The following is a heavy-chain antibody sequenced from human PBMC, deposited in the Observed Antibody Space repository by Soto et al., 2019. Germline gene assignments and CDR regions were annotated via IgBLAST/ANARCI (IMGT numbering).Heavy chain of an antibody. D-gene: IGHD2-15*01. J-gene: IGHJ4*02. CDR1: GFTFSSYG. CDR2: ISYDGSNK. Sequence: PGVALILSCAASGFTFSSYGMHWVRQAPGKGLEWVAVISYDGSNKCYADSVKGRFTISRDNSKNTLYLQMNSLRAEDTAVYYCARSYLCSGGSCYSDLVYWGQGTLVTVSS. V-gene: IGHV3-30*03. CDR3: ARSYLCSGGSCYSDLVY.